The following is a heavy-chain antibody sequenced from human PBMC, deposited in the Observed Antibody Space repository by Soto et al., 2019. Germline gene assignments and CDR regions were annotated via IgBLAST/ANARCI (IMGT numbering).Heavy chain of an antibody. Sequence: QVQLVESGGGVVQPGRSLRLSCVTSGFTFSRYGMQWVRQAPGKGLEWVAVIQNDGGKKFYADSMKGRFTISRDNSRDTLYLQMNSLRADDTAVYYCARWRNGYYGFYFDFWCQGTLVTVSS. D-gene: IGHD3-10*01. J-gene: IGHJ4*02. V-gene: IGHV3-33*01. CDR3: ARWRNGYYGFYFDF. CDR1: GFTFSRYG. CDR2: IQNDGGKK.